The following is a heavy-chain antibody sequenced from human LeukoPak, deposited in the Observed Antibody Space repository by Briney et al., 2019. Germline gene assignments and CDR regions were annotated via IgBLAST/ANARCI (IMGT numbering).Heavy chain of an antibody. J-gene: IGHJ6*03. CDR1: EFTFSSYW. V-gene: IGHV3-7*01. CDR3: ARDLGPGQYYYYYIDV. Sequence: GGSLRLSCAASEFTFSSYWMGWVRQAPGKGLEWVANIKQDGSEKYYVDSVRGRFTISRDNAKNSLYLQMNSLRAEDTAVYYCARDLGPGQYYYYYIDVWGKGTTVTVSS. CDR2: IKQDGSEK.